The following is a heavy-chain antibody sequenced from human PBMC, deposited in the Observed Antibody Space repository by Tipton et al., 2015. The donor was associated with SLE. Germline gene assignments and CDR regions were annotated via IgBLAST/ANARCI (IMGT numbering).Heavy chain of an antibody. CDR3: ARDVEFSSVSIFGVIP. CDR1: GGSTSNYY. D-gene: IGHD3-3*01. J-gene: IGHJ4*02. Sequence: TLSLTCTVSGGSTSNYYWSWFRQPPGKGLEWIGYIGYSGNTHYRPSLDSRVTISLDSPKDQFSLKLTSVTAADTAVYYCARDVEFSSVSIFGVIPWGQGTLVTVSS. V-gene: IGHV4-59*12. CDR2: IGYSGNT.